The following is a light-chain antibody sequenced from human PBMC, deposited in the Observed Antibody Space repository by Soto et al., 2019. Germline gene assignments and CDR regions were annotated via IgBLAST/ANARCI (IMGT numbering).Light chain of an antibody. J-gene: IGKJ1*01. CDR1: QSVSRN. V-gene: IGKV3-15*01. Sequence: EIVMTQSPATLSVSPGERATLSCRASQSVSRNLAWYQQKPGQAPRLLIYGASPRASTIPDRFSGSGSGTEFTLTISSLQSEDFAVYYCQQYNEWPRTFGQGTRVDFK. CDR3: QQYNEWPRT. CDR2: GAS.